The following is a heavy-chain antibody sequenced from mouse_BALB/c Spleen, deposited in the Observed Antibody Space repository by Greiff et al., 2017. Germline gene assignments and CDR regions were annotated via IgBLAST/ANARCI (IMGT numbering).Heavy chain of an antibody. J-gene: IGHJ3*01. Sequence: DVMLVESGGGLVQPGGSRKLSCAASGFTFSSFGMHWVRQAPEKGLEWVAYISSGSSTIYYADTVKGRFTISRDNPKNTLFLQRTSLRSEDTAMYYCARSPYYYGSSPAWFAYWGQGTLVTVSA. CDR3: ARSPYYYGSSPAWFAY. D-gene: IGHD1-1*01. CDR1: GFTFSSFG. V-gene: IGHV5-17*02. CDR2: ISSGSSTI.